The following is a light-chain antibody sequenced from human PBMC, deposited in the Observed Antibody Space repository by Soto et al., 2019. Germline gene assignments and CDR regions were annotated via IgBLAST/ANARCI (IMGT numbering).Light chain of an antibody. CDR3: QQANSFPLT. CDR2: GAS. J-gene: IGKJ4*01. CDR1: QTVTSN. V-gene: IGKV3-15*01. Sequence: VMTQSPATLSVSPGERATLSCRASQTVTSNLAWYQQKPGQPPRLLIYGASTRATGIPARFSGSGSGTEFTLTISSLQPEDFATYYCQQANSFPLTFGGGTKVDIK.